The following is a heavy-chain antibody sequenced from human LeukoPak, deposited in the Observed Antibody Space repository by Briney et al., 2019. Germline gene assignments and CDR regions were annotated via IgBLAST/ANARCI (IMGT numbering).Heavy chain of an antibody. Sequence: GGSLRLSRAASGFTFSSYWMHWVRQAPGKGLVWVSRINSDGSSTSYADSVKGRFTISRDNAKNTLYLQMNSLRAEDTAVYYCARALDYGDGPDWYFDLWGRGTLVTVSS. CDR2: INSDGSST. J-gene: IGHJ2*01. CDR1: GFTFSSYW. D-gene: IGHD4-17*01. V-gene: IGHV3-74*01. CDR3: ARALDYGDGPDWYFDL.